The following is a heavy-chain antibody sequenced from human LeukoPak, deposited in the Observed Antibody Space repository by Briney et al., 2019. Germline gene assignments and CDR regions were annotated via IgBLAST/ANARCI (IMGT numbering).Heavy chain of an antibody. CDR1: GFTFSSYA. V-gene: IGHV3-23*01. CDR3: AKPPRGEVLRFLEWSD. CDR2: ISGSGGST. Sequence: GGSLRLSCAASGFTFSSYAMSWVRQAPGKGLEWVSAISGSGGSTYYADSVKGWFTISRDNSKNTLYLQMNSLRAEDTAVYYCAKPPRGEVLRFLEWSDWGQGTLVTVSS. J-gene: IGHJ4*02. D-gene: IGHD3-3*01.